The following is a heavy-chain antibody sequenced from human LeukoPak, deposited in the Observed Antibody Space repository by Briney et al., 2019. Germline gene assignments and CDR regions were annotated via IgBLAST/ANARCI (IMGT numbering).Heavy chain of an antibody. Sequence: SSETLSLTCTVSGGSISSSSYYWGWIRQPPGKGLEWIGSIYYSGSTYYNPSLKSRVTISVDTSKNQFSLKLSSVTAADTAVYYCAYGSGSYYLTLDYWGQGTLVTVSS. CDR1: GGSISSSSYY. CDR2: IYYSGST. CDR3: AYGSGSYYLTLDY. J-gene: IGHJ4*02. D-gene: IGHD3-10*01. V-gene: IGHV4-39*07.